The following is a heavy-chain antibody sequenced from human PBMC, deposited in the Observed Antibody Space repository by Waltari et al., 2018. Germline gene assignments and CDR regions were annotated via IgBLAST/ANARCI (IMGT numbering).Heavy chain of an antibody. J-gene: IGHJ5*02. CDR3: ARDRGLPLGRWFDP. V-gene: IGHV7-4-1*02. CDR2: TNTNPGNP. Sequence: QVQLVQSGSELKKPGASVKVSCKASGYTFTSYAMNWVRQAPGQGLEWMGWTNTNPGNPTDAQGFTGRFVFSLDTSGSTAYLQISSLKAEDTAGYYCARDRGLPLGRWFDPWGQGTLVTVSS. D-gene: IGHD3-10*01. CDR1: GYTFTSYA.